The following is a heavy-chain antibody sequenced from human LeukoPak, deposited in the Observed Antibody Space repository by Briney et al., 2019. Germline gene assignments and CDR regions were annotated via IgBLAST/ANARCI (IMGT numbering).Heavy chain of an antibody. CDR2: ISGYNGNA. CDR3: ARDAGYCSSETCYDDAFDI. V-gene: IGHV1-18*01. D-gene: IGHD2-2*01. J-gene: IGHJ3*02. Sequence: GASVKVSCKASGYTFTNYGLSWVRQAPGQGLEWMGWISGYNGNATYTQKLQGRVIMTTDTSTTTAYMDLRSLRSDDTAVCYCARDAGYCSSETCYDDAFDIWGQGTMVTVSS. CDR1: GYTFTNYG.